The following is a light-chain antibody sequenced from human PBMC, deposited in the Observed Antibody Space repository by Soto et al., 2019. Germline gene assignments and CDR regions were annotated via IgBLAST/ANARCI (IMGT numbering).Light chain of an antibody. CDR1: QSVRNSY. CDR2: GAS. CDR3: QQYGGSTMYT. Sequence: EIVLTQSPGTLSLSPGERATLSCRASQSVRNSYLAWYQQKSGQAPRLLIYGASIRATGIPDRFSGSGSGTDFTLTISRLEPEDFAVYYCQQYGGSTMYTFGQGTKLEIK. V-gene: IGKV3-20*01. J-gene: IGKJ2*01.